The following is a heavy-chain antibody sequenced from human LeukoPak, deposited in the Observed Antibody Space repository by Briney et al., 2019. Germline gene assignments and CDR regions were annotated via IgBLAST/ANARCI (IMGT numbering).Heavy chain of an antibody. CDR1: GGSISSYY. Sequence: SETLSLTCTVSGGSISSYYWSWIRQPAGKGLEWIGRIYTSGSTNYNPSLKSRVTMSVDMSKNQFSLKLSSVTAADTAVYYCASDIAAAGYDYWGQGTLVTVSS. J-gene: IGHJ4*02. CDR2: IYTSGST. CDR3: ASDIAAAGYDY. V-gene: IGHV4-4*07. D-gene: IGHD6-13*01.